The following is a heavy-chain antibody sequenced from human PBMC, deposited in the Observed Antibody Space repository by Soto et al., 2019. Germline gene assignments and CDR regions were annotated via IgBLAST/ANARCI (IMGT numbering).Heavy chain of an antibody. CDR3: ARERDSSSWYSYYYGMDV. V-gene: IGHV3-30-3*01. J-gene: IGHJ6*02. CDR2: ISYDGSNK. Sequence: GGSLRLSCAASGFTFSSYAMHWVRQAPGKGLEWVAVISYDGSNKYYADSVKGRFTISRDNSKNTLYLQMNSLRAEDTAVYYCARERDSSSWYSYYYGMDVWGQGTTVTVSS. CDR1: GFTFSSYA. D-gene: IGHD6-13*01.